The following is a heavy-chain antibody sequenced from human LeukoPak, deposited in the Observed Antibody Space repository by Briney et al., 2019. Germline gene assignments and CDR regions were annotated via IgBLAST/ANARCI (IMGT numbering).Heavy chain of an antibody. Sequence: ASVKVSCKTSGYTFPNYDIYWVRQAPGQGLECMGWISGYTGDTNYAQKFQGRVTMTRDTSINTVYMELSRLRSDDTAVYYCARSTVPNWFDPWGQGTLVTVSS. CDR1: GYTFPNYD. J-gene: IGHJ5*02. CDR2: ISGYTGDT. D-gene: IGHD4-17*01. CDR3: ARSTVPNWFDP. V-gene: IGHV1-2*02.